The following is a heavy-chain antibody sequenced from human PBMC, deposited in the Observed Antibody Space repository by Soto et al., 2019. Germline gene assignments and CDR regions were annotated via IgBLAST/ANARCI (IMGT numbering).Heavy chain of an antibody. CDR3: AHRVLRAVFGLVTTTAIYFDF. CDR2: INWDDDK. J-gene: IGHJ4*02. D-gene: IGHD3-3*01. Sequence: QITLNESGPTVVKPTETLTLTCTFSGFSLTTSGVGVGWVRQSPGKAPEGLPFINWDDDKRYSTSLKTRLTITKDTSKNQVVLTMANVDPADTATYYCAHRVLRAVFGLVTTTAIYFDFWGQGTPVVVSS. CDR1: GFSLTTSGVG. V-gene: IGHV2-5*02.